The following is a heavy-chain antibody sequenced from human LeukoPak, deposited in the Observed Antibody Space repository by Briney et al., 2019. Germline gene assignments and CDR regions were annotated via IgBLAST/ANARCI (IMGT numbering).Heavy chain of an antibody. CDR1: GYNLTNYY. V-gene: IGHV5-51*01. CDR2: IYPDDSDT. D-gene: IGHD3-22*01. J-gene: IGHJ4*02. Sequence: GQSLKISCKGSGYNLTNYYIAWVRQMPGKGLEWMGIIYPDDSDTKYSPSFQGQVTISADKSISTAYLQWSSLKASDTAMYYCARRAGDSSGLNYWGQGTLVTVSS. CDR3: ARRAGDSSGLNY.